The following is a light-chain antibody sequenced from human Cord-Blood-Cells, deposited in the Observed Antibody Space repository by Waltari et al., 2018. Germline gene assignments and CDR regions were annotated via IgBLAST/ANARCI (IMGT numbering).Light chain of an antibody. Sequence: EIVLTQSPATLSLSPGERPTLSCRACQSVSSYLAWYQQKPGPAPRLLIYDASNRATGIPARFSGSGSGTDFTLTISSLEPEDFAVYYCQQRSNWPPLTFGGGTKVEIK. J-gene: IGKJ4*01. CDR1: QSVSSY. CDR3: QQRSNWPPLT. V-gene: IGKV3-11*01. CDR2: DAS.